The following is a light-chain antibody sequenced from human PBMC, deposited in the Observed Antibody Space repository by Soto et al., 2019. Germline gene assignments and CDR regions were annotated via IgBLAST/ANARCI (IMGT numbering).Light chain of an antibody. Sequence: QSVLTQPASVSGSPGQSIAISCTGASSDVGGYNYVCWHQQHPGKAPKVLISVVSNRPSGVSNRFSGSKSGNTASLTISGLQAEDEADYYCSSYRSGGTFVFGSGTKVTVL. CDR1: SSDVGGYNY. J-gene: IGLJ1*01. CDR2: VVS. V-gene: IGLV2-14*01. CDR3: SSYRSGGTFV.